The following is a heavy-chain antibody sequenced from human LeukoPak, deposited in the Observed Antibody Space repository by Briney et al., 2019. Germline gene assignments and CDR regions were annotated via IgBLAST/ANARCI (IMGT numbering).Heavy chain of an antibody. CDR3: ARDPMVRGVIQWFDP. CDR1: GGTFSSYA. Sequence: SVKVSCKASGGTFSSYAISWVRQAPGQGLEWMGRIIPILGIANYAQKFQGRVTITADKSTSTAYMELSSLRSEDTAVYYCARDPMVRGVIQWFDPWGQGTLVTVSS. V-gene: IGHV1-69*04. D-gene: IGHD3-10*01. CDR2: IIPILGIA. J-gene: IGHJ5*02.